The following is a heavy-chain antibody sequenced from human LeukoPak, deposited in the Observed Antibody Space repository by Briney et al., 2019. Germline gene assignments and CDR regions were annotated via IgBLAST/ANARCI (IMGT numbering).Heavy chain of an antibody. V-gene: IGHV3-15*01. J-gene: IGHJ4*02. CDR3: TTDDILTGYHTFDY. Sequence: GGSLRLSCAASGFTFSNAWMNWVRQAPGKGLEWVGRIKSKTDGGTTDDAAPVKGRFIISRDDSKNTLYLQMNGLKTEDTAMYYCTTDDILTGYHTFDYWGQGTLVTVSS. CDR1: GFTFSNAW. CDR2: IKSKTDGGTT. D-gene: IGHD3-9*01.